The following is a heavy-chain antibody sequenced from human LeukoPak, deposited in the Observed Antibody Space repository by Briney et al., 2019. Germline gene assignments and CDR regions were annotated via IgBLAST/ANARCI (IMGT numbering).Heavy chain of an antibody. V-gene: IGHV3-7*01. CDR1: GFTFSSYW. J-gene: IGHJ6*03. D-gene: IGHD6-19*01. Sequence: GGSLRLSCAASGFTFSSYWMSWVRQAPGKGLEWVANIKQDGSENYYVDSVKGRFTISRDNAKNSLYLQMNSLRAEDTAVYYCARVGGAVAGFYYYYYMDVWGKGTTVTVSS. CDR3: ARVGGAVAGFYYYYYMDV. CDR2: IKQDGSEN.